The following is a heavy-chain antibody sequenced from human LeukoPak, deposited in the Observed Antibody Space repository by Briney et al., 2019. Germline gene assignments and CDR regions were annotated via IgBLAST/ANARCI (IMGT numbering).Heavy chain of an antibody. CDR3: AKDRGDY. D-gene: IGHD1-26*01. Sequence: GGSLRLSCAASGFTFSSYSMNWVRQAPGKGLEWVSSISSSSSYIYYADSVKGRFTISRDNSKNTLYLQMNGLRAEDTAVYYCAKDRGDYWGQGTLVTVSS. CDR2: ISSSSSYI. J-gene: IGHJ4*02. V-gene: IGHV3-21*01. CDR1: GFTFSSYS.